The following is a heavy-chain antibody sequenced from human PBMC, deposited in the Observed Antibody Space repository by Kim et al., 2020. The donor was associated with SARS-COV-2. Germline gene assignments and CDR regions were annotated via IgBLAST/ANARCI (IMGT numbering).Heavy chain of an antibody. CDR3: ARTNKSSYYMDV. Sequence: ASVKVSCKASGYTFTGYYMHWVRQAPGQGLEWMGWINPNGGGTNYAQKFQGRVTMTRDTSISTAYMELSRLRSDDTAVYYCARTNKSSYYMDVWGKGTTVTVSS. V-gene: IGHV1-2*02. CDR1: GYTFTGYY. J-gene: IGHJ6*03. CDR2: INPNGGGT. D-gene: IGHD2-2*01.